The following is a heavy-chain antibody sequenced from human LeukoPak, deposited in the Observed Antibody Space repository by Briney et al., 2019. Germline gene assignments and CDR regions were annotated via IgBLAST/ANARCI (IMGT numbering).Heavy chain of an antibody. CDR1: GGSISSSSYY. J-gene: IGHJ4*02. CDR2: IYYSGST. V-gene: IGHV4-39*07. Sequence: PSETLFLTCTVSGGSISSSSYYWGWIRQPPGKGLEWIGSIYYSGSTYYNPSLKSRVTISVDTSKNQFSLKLSSVTAADTAVYYCARDIVGASEFDYWGQGTLVTVSS. CDR3: ARDIVGASEFDY. D-gene: IGHD1-26*01.